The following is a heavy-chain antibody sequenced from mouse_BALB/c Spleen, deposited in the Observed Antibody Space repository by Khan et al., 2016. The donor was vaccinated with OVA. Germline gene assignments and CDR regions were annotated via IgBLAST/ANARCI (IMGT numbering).Heavy chain of an antibody. CDR1: GYTFTDYY. CDR3: ARRNYFGYTFAY. Sequence: QVQLKESGAELARPGASVKLSCKASGYTFTDYYINWVKQRTGQGLEWIGEISPGSGDTYYNERFKGKATLTADQSSSTAYMQLRSLTSEASAVYFCARRNYFGYTFAYWGQGTLVTVSA. D-gene: IGHD1-2*01. CDR2: ISPGSGDT. J-gene: IGHJ3*01. V-gene: IGHV1-77*01.